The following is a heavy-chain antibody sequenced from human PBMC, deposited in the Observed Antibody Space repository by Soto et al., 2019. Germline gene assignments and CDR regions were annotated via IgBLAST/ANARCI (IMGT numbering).Heavy chain of an antibody. CDR2: IYYSGST. V-gene: IGHV4-59*01. J-gene: IGHJ6*03. CDR1: GGSIIGYY. CDR3: ASNVDTAMVRPNYYYYYMDV. D-gene: IGHD5-18*01. Sequence: SETLSLTCTVSGGSIIGYYWSWIRQPPGKGLEWIGYIYYSGSTNYNPALKSRVTISVDTSKNQFSLKLSSVTAADTAVYYCASNVDTAMVRPNYYYYYMDVWGKGTTVTVSS.